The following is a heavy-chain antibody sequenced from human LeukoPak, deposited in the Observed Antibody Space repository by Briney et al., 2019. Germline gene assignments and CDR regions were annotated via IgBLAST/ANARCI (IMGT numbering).Heavy chain of an antibody. Sequence: AGGSLRLSCAASGFTFSRYSMNWVRQAPGKGLEWVSSISSSSSYIYYADSVKGRFTISRDNAKNTLYLQMNSLRAEDTAVYYCARDNGGYFQHWGQGTLVTVSS. J-gene: IGHJ1*01. CDR3: ARDNGGYFQH. CDR1: GFTFSRYS. D-gene: IGHD3-16*02. CDR2: ISSSSSYI. V-gene: IGHV3-21*01.